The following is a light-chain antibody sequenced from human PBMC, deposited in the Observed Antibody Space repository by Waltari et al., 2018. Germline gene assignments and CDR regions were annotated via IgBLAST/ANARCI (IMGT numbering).Light chain of an antibody. V-gene: IGKV1-6*01. CDR1: QGIGNN. Sequence: IQMTQSPSSLSASVGDTVTITCQASQGIGNNLNWYQQKPGKAPRLLIYRASNLQSGIPSRFSGSGSGTDFTLTISSLQPEDFATYYCQQGYSYPLTFGGGTKVDIK. CDR3: QQGYSYPLT. CDR2: RAS. J-gene: IGKJ4*01.